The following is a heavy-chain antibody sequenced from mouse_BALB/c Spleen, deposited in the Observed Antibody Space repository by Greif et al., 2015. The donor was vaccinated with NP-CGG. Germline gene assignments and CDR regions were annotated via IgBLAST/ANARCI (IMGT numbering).Heavy chain of an antibody. D-gene: IGHD2-4*01. CDR2: ISDGGSYT. J-gene: IGHJ4*01. CDR1: GFTFSDYY. CDR3: ARNYDYDVGYAMDY. Sequence: EVMLVESGGGLVKPGGSLKLSCAASGFTFSDYYMYWVRQTPEKRLEWVATISDGGSYTYYPDSMKGRFTISRDNAKNNLYLQMSSLKSEDTAMYYCARNYDYDVGYAMDYWGQGTSVTVSS. V-gene: IGHV5-4*02.